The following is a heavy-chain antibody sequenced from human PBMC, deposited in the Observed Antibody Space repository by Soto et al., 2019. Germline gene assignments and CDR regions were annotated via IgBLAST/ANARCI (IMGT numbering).Heavy chain of an antibody. V-gene: IGHV1-69*12. J-gene: IGHJ4*02. CDR1: GGTFSSYA. CDR3: ARDGDSSGSPRDY. CDR2: IIPIFGTA. Sequence: QVQLVQSGAEVKKPGSSVKVSCKAAGGTFSSYAISLVRQAPGQGPEWMGGIIPIFGTANYAQKFQGRVTITADESTSTAYMELSSLRAEDTAVYYCARDGDSSGSPRDYWGQGTLVTVSS. D-gene: IGHD3-22*01.